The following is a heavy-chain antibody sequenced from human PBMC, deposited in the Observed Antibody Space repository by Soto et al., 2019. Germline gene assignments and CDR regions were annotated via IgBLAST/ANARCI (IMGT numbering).Heavy chain of an antibody. V-gene: IGHV1-18*01. CDR3: ARDRGYYESTGYLRRALDV. J-gene: IGHJ3*01. CDR1: GYSFSNYG. Sequence: QVHLVQSGAEVKKPGASVKVSCKASGYSFSNYGISWVREAPGQGLEWMGWFSTYNGVTDYPQKGQGRVTMTTDTSTSTAYLGLRSLSADDTAVYYCARDRGYYESTGYLRRALDVWGQGTMVTVSS. CDR2: FSTYNGVT. D-gene: IGHD3-22*01.